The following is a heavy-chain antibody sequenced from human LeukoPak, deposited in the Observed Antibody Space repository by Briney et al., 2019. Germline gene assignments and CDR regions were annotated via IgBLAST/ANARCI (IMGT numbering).Heavy chain of an antibody. D-gene: IGHD5-24*01. CDR2: ISYDGSNG. CDR1: GFTFNNYA. J-gene: IGHJ4*02. CDR3: ARDRLTSRDGHRDY. V-gene: IGHV3-30-3*01. Sequence: GGSLRLSCAASGFTFNNYAIHWVRQAPGKGLEWVAVISYDGSNGYYADSVKGRFTISRDNSKNTAYPQMNSLRAEDTAAYYCARDRLTSRDGHRDYWGQGTLVTVSS.